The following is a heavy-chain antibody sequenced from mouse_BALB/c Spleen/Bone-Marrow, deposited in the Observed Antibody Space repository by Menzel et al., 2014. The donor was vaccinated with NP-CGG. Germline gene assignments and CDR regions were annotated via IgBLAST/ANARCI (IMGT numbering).Heavy chain of an antibody. CDR2: IEPANSNT. CDR3: ARYYYRTMDY. Sequence: EAKLAGAGAELVKPGASAELCSTASVFNIKDTYMHWLKQRPEQGLEWIGRIEPANSNTKYDPTFQGRTTVTADTSTSTDCLQLSSLTSEDTAVYYCARYYYRTMDYWGQGTSVTVSS. V-gene: IGHV14-3*02. CDR1: VFNIKDTY. D-gene: IGHD1-1*01. J-gene: IGHJ4*01.